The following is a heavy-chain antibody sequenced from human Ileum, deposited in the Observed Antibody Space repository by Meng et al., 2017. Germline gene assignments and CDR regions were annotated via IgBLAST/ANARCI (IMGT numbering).Heavy chain of an antibody. V-gene: IGHV3-9*01. J-gene: IGHJ4*02. CDR2: ISWNSGSI. D-gene: IGHD1-26*01. CDR1: GFTFDDYA. CDR3: AKDLYSGSYYPYFDY. Sequence: SLKISCAASGFTFDDYAMHWVRQAPGKGLEWVSGISWNSGSIGYADSVKGRFTISRDNAKNSLYLQMNSLRAEDTALYYCAKDLYSGSYYPYFDYWGQGTLVTVSS.